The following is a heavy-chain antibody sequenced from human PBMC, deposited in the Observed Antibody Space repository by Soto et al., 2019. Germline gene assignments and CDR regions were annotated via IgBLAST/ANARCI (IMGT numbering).Heavy chain of an antibody. J-gene: IGHJ4*02. CDR3: SAGTTW. Sequence: EVQLVESGGGSVQPGGSLRLSCAASGFTFSSSWMSWVRQAPGEGLEWVAHINQDGTDIYYVESVKGRFTISRDNAKSSVYLQMNSLRAEDTAVYYCSAGTTWWGQGALVTVSS. D-gene: IGHD1-7*01. CDR2: INQDGTDI. CDR1: GFTFSSSW. V-gene: IGHV3-7*01.